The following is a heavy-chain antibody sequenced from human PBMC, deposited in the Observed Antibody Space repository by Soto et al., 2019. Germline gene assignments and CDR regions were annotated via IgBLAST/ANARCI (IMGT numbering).Heavy chain of an antibody. CDR2: IWYDGSNK. CDR3: ARERLWFGELPYYDGRDV. Sequence: QVQLVESGGGVVQPGRSLRLSCAASGFTFSSYGMHWVRQAPGKGLEWVAVIWYDGSNKYYADSVKGQFTISRDNSKNTLYLQMNSLRADDTAVCYCARERLWFGELPYYDGRDVWGQGTTVTVSS. V-gene: IGHV3-33*01. CDR1: GFTFSSYG. J-gene: IGHJ6*02. D-gene: IGHD3-10*01.